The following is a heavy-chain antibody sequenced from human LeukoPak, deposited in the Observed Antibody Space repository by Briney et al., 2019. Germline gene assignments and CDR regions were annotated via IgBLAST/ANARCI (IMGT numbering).Heavy chain of an antibody. J-gene: IGHJ4*02. V-gene: IGHV3-23*01. Sequence: GGSLRLSCAASGFTFSSYAMSWVRQAPGKGLEWVSAISGSGGSTYYADSVKGRFTISRDNSKNTLYPQMDSLRAEDTAVYYCAKGPWAVAGYFDYWGQGTLVTVSS. D-gene: IGHD6-19*01. CDR2: ISGSGGST. CDR1: GFTFSSYA. CDR3: AKGPWAVAGYFDY.